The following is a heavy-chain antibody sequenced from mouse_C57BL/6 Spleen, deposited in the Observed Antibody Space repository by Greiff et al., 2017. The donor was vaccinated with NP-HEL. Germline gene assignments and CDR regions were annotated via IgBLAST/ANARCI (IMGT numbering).Heavy chain of an antibody. D-gene: IGHD1-1*01. CDR3: AITTVVGFDY. CDR1: GFTFSDYG. CDR2: ISSGSSTI. V-gene: IGHV5-17*01. Sequence: EVQRVESGGGLVKPGGSLKLSCAASGFTFSDYGMHWVRQAPEKGLEWVAYISSGSSTIYYADTVKGRFTISRDNAKNTLFLQMTSLRSEDTAMYYCAITTVVGFDYWGQGTTLTVSS. J-gene: IGHJ2*01.